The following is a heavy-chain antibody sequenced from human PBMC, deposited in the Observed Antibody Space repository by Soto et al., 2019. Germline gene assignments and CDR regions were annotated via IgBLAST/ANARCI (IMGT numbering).Heavy chain of an antibody. CDR2: ISSSSSII. CDR3: ARDVLYHSGAVDTFDI. Sequence: PGGSLRLSCAASGFTFSSYSMNWVRQAPGKGLEWVSYISSSSSIIYYADSVKGRFTISRDNAKNSLYLQMNSLRDEDTAVYYCARDVLYHSGAVDTFDIWGQGTMVTVSS. CDR1: GFTFSSYS. J-gene: IGHJ3*02. V-gene: IGHV3-48*02. D-gene: IGHD6-19*01.